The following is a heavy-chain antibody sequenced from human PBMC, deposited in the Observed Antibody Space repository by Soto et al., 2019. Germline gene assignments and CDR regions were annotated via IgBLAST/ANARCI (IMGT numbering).Heavy chain of an antibody. CDR2: TYYRSKWYN. V-gene: IGHV6-1*01. CDR3: AGVASFRGMDV. Sequence: SQTLSLTCVISWNSVSSNRAAWIWIRQSPSRGLEWLGRTYYRSKWYNDYAVSVKSRITINPDTSKNQFSLHLDSVIPEDTAVYYCAGVASFRGMDVCGQGTSVTVSS. CDR1: WNSVSSNRAA. D-gene: IGHD3-16*01. J-gene: IGHJ6*01.